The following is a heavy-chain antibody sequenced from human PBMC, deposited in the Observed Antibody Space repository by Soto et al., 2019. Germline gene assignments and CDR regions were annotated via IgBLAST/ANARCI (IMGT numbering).Heavy chain of an antibody. J-gene: IGHJ4*03. CDR3: ARRYGRCFDD. V-gene: IGHV4-59*08. CDR1: GGSISSYY. D-gene: IGHD3-16*01. CDR2: IYYSGST. Sequence: PSETLSLTCTVSGGSISSYYWSWSRQPPGKGLEWIGYIYYSGSTNYNPSLKSRVTISVDTSKNQFSLKLSSVTAADTAVYYCARRYGRCFDDWGQGTRVIVAS.